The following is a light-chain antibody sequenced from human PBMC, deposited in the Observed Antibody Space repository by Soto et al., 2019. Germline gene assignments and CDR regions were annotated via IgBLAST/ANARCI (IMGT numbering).Light chain of an antibody. CDR2: SAS. CDR1: HDISNY. CDR3: QKSNSAPFT. Sequence: DIQMTQSPPSLSASVGDRVTITCRASHDISNYLAWYQQKPGKVPNLLIYSASTLQSGVPSRFSGSGSGTDFTLTISSLQPADVATYYCQKSNSAPFTFGPGTRVDIK. V-gene: IGKV1-27*01. J-gene: IGKJ3*01.